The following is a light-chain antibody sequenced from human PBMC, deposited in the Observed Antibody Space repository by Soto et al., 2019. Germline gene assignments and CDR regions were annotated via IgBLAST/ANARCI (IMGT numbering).Light chain of an antibody. J-gene: IGKJ5*01. CDR1: QSVSSSY. V-gene: IGKV3-20*01. CDR2: GAS. Sequence: EIVLTQSPGTLSLSPGERATLSCRASQSVSSSYLAWYQRKPGQAPRLLIYGASTRATGIPDRFSDSGSGTDFTLTISRLEPEDFAVYYCQQYGNSPITFGQGTRLEIK. CDR3: QQYGNSPIT.